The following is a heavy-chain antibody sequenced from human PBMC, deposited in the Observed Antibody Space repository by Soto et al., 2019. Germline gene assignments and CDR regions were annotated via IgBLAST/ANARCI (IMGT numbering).Heavy chain of an antibody. CDR2: ISYDGSNK. CDR3: ANHCSGGSCRTGTFDY. Sequence: GGSLRLSCAASGFTFSSYGMHWVRQAPGKGLEWVAVISYDGSNKYYADSVKGRFTISRDNSKNTLYLQMNSLRAEDTAVYYCANHCSGGSCRTGTFDYWGQGTLVTVSS. CDR1: GFTFSSYG. D-gene: IGHD2-15*01. J-gene: IGHJ4*02. V-gene: IGHV3-30*18.